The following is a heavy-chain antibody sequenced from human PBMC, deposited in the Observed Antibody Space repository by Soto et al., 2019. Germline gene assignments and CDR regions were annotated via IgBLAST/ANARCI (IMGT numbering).Heavy chain of an antibody. D-gene: IGHD2-15*01. CDR2: ISTSGGTT. J-gene: IGHJ4*02. CDR1: GFTFSTYA. V-gene: IGHV3-23*01. Sequence: GSLRLSCVASGFTFSTYAMSWVRQAPGKGLEWVSYISTSGGTTYYADSVKGRFTISRDNSKNTLYLQMNSLRADDTAVYYCAKEEYCSGGTCYVDYWGQGTRVTVSS. CDR3: AKEEYCSGGTCYVDY.